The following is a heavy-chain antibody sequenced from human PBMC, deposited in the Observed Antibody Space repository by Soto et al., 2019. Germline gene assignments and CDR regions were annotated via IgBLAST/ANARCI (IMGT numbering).Heavy chain of an antibody. CDR2: ISYDGSNK. V-gene: IGHV3-30*18. Sequence: QVQLMESGGGVVQPGGSLRLSSAASGFTFSSYGMHWVRQAPGKGLEWVAVISYDGSNKYYADSVKGRFTISRDNSKNTLYLQMNSLRAEDTAVYYCAKVDYWGQGTLVTVSS. CDR3: AKVDY. J-gene: IGHJ4*02. CDR1: GFTFSSYG.